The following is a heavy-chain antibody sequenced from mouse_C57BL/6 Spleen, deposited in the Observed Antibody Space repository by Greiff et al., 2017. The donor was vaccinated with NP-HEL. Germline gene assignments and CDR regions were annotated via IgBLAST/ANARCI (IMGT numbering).Heavy chain of an antibody. CDR2: IDPETGGT. D-gene: IGHD1-1*01. CDR3: TRDYGSSFY. CDR1: GYTFTDYE. V-gene: IGHV1-15*01. J-gene: IGHJ2*01. Sequence: QVQLQQSGAELVRPGASVTLSCKASGYTFTDYEMHWVKQTPVHGLEWIGAIDPETGGTAYNQKFKGKAILTADKSSSTAYMELRSLTSEDSAVYYCTRDYGSSFYWGQGTTLTVSS.